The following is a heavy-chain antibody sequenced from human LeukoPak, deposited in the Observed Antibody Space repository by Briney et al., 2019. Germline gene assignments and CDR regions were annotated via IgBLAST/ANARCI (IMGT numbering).Heavy chain of an antibody. CDR1: GFTFSSYE. CDR3: ARDHEYDSSGPFDY. J-gene: IGHJ4*02. Sequence: PGGSLRLSCAASGFTFSSYEMNWVRRAPGKGLDWVSYISSSSTTIYYADSVKGRFTVSRDNAKHSLYLQMNSLRAEDTAVYYCARDHEYDSSGPFDYWGQGILVTVSS. D-gene: IGHD3-22*01. CDR2: ISSSSTTI. V-gene: IGHV3-48*03.